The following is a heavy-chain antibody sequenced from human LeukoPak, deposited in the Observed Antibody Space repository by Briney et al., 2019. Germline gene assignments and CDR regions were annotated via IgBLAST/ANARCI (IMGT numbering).Heavy chain of an antibody. CDR3: ARDQDSSGWYSEYFQH. V-gene: IGHV3-64*01. Sequence: GGSLRLSCAASGFTFSSYAMHWVRQAPGKGLEYVSAISSNGGITHYANSVKGRFTISRDNSKNTLYLQMGSLRAEDMAVYYCARDQDSSGWYSEYFQHWGQGTLVTVSS. J-gene: IGHJ1*01. CDR1: GFTFSSYA. CDR2: ISSNGGIT. D-gene: IGHD6-19*01.